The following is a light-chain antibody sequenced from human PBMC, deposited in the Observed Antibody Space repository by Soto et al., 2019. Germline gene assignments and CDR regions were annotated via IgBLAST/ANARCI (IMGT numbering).Light chain of an antibody. V-gene: IGKV3-11*01. CDR2: LTS. Sequence: EIVLTQSPATLSSFPGDRVTLSCRASQAVNTRLAWYQHKPGQAPRLLIYLTSNRAAGIPARFSGSGSGTDFTHTISDVQPEDFAVYYCHQRQCWPRTFGQGTKVDIK. CDR1: QAVNTR. CDR3: HQRQCWPRT. J-gene: IGKJ1*01.